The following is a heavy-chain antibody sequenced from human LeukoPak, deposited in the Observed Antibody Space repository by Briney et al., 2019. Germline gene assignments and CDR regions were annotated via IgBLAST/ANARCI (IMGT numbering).Heavy chain of an antibody. V-gene: IGHV3-23*01. J-gene: IGHJ4*02. Sequence: SGGSLRLSCAASGFTFSSFAMSWVRQAPGKGLEWVSAISSSGDRTFYADSVKGRFTISRDNSKSTLYLQASSLRADDTAVYYCAKKGPVAAARPDWDYWGQGTLVTVSS. CDR1: GFTFSSFA. CDR2: ISSSGDRT. D-gene: IGHD2-15*01. CDR3: AKKGPVAAARPDWDY.